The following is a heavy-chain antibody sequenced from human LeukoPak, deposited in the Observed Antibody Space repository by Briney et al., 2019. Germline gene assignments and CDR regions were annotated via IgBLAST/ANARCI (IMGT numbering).Heavy chain of an antibody. CDR3: ARHGEDWEYYFDY. CDR2: IYTSGST. V-gene: IGHV4-4*09. CDR1: GGSISSYY. D-gene: IGHD2-21*02. Sequence: SETLSLTCTVSGGSISSYYWSWIRQPPGKGLEWIGYIYTSGSTNYNPSLKSRVTISVDTSKNQFSLKLSSVTAADTAAYYCARHGEDWEYYFDYWGQGTLVTVSS. J-gene: IGHJ4*02.